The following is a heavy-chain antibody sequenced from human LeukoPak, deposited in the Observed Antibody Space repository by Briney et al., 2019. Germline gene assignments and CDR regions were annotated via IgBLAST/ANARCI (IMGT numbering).Heavy chain of an antibody. CDR3: ARLGTSCNAFDT. CDR1: GYTFTGYY. Sequence: ASVKVSCKASGYTFTGYYMHWVRQAPGQGLEWMGWINPNSGGTNYAQKFQGGVTMTRDTSISTAYMELSRLRSDDTAVYYCARLGTSCNAFDTWGQGTMVTVSS. D-gene: IGHD2-2*01. CDR2: INPNSGGT. J-gene: IGHJ3*02. V-gene: IGHV1-2*02.